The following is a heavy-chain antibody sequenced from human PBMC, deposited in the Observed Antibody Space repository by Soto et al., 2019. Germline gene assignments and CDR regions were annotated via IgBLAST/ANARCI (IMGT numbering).Heavy chain of an antibody. CDR1: GFSLSTSGLR. CDR3: ARMGYYSSGSNYYGMDV. J-gene: IGHJ6*02. D-gene: IGHD3-10*01. Sequence: GPTLVNPTQTLTLTCTFTGFSLSTSGLRVSWIRQPPGKALERLARIDWDDDKFFSTSLKTRLTISKETSKNQVVLTMNYMDPVDTTTYYCARMGYYSSGSNYYGMDVWGQGTTVTVSS. CDR2: IDWDDDK. V-gene: IGHV2-70*04.